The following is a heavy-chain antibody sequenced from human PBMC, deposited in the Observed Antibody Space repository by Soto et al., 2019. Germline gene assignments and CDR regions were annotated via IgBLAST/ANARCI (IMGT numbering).Heavy chain of an antibody. CDR1: GGSISSYY. J-gene: IGHJ3*02. CDR2: IYYSGST. Sequence: SETLSLTCTASGGSISSYYWSWIRQPPGKGLEWIGYIYYSGSTNYNPSLKSRVTISVDTSKNQFSLKLSSVTAADTAVYYCARDGDGYNYDAFDIWGQGTMVTVSS. CDR3: ARDGDGYNYDAFDI. D-gene: IGHD5-12*01. V-gene: IGHV4-59*01.